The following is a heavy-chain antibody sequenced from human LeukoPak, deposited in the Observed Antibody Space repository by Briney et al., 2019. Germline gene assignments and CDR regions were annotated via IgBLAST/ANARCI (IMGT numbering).Heavy chain of an antibody. CDR1: GFTFSSYS. CDR2: ISSSSSYI. D-gene: IGHD3-9*01. CDR3: ARGPDILTGAEFNY. V-gene: IGHV3-21*01. Sequence: GGSLRLSCAASGFTFSSYSMNWVRQAPGKGLKLFSSISSSSSYIYYADSVKGRFTISRDNAKNSLYLQMNSLRAEDTAVYYCARGPDILTGAEFNYWGQGTLVTVSS. J-gene: IGHJ4*02.